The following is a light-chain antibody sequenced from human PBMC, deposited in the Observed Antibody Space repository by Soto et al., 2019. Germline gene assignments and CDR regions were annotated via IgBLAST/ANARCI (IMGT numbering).Light chain of an antibody. CDR1: QSISNY. V-gene: IGKV1-39*01. Sequence: DMEMTQSPXSLSASVGDRVTITCRASQSISNYLNWYQHKPGKVPKLLIYAASSLQSGVPTRFSGSGSGTDFTLTINSLQPEDFATYYCQQSYGTPLTFGGGTKIEIK. CDR2: AAS. CDR3: QQSYGTPLT. J-gene: IGKJ4*01.